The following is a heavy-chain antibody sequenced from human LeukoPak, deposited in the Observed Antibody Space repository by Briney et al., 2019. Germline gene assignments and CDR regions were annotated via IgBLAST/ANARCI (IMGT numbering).Heavy chain of an antibody. D-gene: IGHD2-15*01. CDR2: IFYSGTT. CDR3: ARGGFSGGILRYFDL. Sequence: PSETLSLTCTVSGASFNIYYWSWIRQPPGKGLEWIGYIFYSGTTNYNPSLKSRVTISVDTSKNQSSLNLRSVTAADTAVYYCARGGFSGGILRYFDLWGRGALVTVSS. J-gene: IGHJ2*01. CDR1: GASFNIYY. V-gene: IGHV4-59*01.